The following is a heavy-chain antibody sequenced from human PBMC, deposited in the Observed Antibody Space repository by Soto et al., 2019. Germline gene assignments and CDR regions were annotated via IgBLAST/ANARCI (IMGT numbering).Heavy chain of an antibody. CDR3: ARVGGGSGNYDY. J-gene: IGHJ4*02. CDR1: GFTFNNFW. V-gene: IGHV3-74*03. Sequence: GGSLRLSCAASGFTFNNFWMHWVRQVPGRGPEWVSRVNREGTSTTYADSVKGRFTIPRDNAKNMPFLQMSSLRAEDAAVYYCARVGGGSGNYDYWGRGTQVTVSS. CDR2: VNREGTST. D-gene: IGHD3-10*01.